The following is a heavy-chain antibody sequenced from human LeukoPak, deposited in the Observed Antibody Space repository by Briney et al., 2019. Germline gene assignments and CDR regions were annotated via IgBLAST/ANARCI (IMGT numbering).Heavy chain of an antibody. Sequence: GGSLRLSCAASGFTFSGYAMHWVRQAPGQGLEYVSAISNNGGITIYANSVKGRFTISRDNSKNTLYLQMGSLRAEDKAVYYCARRNTSGWYDYWGQGTLVTVSS. V-gene: IGHV3-64*01. CDR1: GFTFSGYA. CDR2: ISNNGGIT. D-gene: IGHD6-19*01. J-gene: IGHJ4*02. CDR3: ARRNTSGWYDY.